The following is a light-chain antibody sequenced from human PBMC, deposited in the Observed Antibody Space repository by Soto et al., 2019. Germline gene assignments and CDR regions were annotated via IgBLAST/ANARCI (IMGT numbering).Light chain of an antibody. CDR2: TAS. J-gene: IGKJ4*01. CDR1: HDISNY. Sequence: DIQMTQSPSSVSASVGDRVTITCRASHDISNYLAWYQQKPGKAPNLLIYTASSLQSGVPSKFSGSGSGTDFTLTISSLQPEDVATYYCQQTNSAPLTFGGGTKVEIK. CDR3: QQTNSAPLT. V-gene: IGKV1-12*01.